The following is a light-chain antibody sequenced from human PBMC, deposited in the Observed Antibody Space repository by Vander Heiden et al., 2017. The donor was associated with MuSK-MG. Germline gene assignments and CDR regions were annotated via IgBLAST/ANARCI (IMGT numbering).Light chain of an antibody. CDR3: QQYKNWWT. CDR2: GAS. CDR1: QSVNSN. Sequence: EIVLTQSPATLSVSPGERATLSCRASQSVNSNLAWYQQKPGQAPRLLIYGASTRASGIPARFSGSGSGTEFTLTISSLQSEDFAVYYCQQYKNWWTFGQGTKVEIK. J-gene: IGKJ1*01. V-gene: IGKV3-15*01.